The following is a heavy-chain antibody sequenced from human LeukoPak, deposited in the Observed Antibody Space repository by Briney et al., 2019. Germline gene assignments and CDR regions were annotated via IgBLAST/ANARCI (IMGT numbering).Heavy chain of an antibody. CDR2: ISYDGSNK. CDR1: GGSISSHY. V-gene: IGHV3-30*03. Sequence: LSLTCAVSGGSISSHYWSWIRQSPGKGLEWVAVISYDGSNKYYADSVKGRFTISRDNSKNTLYLQMNTLRAEDTAVYYCVGYYFDHWGQGTLVTVSS. J-gene: IGHJ4*02. CDR3: VGYYFDH.